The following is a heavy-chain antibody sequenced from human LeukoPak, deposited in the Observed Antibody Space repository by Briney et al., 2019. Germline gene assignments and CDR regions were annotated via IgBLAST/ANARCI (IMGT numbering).Heavy chain of an antibody. CDR3: AREMATITYAFDI. J-gene: IGHJ3*02. D-gene: IGHD5-24*01. CDR2: ISGSGGST. CDR1: GFTFSNYA. V-gene: IGHV3-23*01. Sequence: GGSLRLSCAASGFTFSNYAMTWVRQAPGKGLEWVSAISGSGGSTYYADSVKGRFTISRDNSKNTLYLQMSSLRAEDTAVYYCAREMATITYAFDIWGQGTMVTVSS.